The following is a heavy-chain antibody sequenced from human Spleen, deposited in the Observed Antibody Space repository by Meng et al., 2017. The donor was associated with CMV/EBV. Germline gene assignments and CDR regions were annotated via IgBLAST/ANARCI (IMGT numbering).Heavy chain of an antibody. CDR2: LDWNGGRT. CDR3: ARVPVVRATHYFDY. V-gene: IGHV3-20*04. CDR1: GFTFENYA. J-gene: IGHJ4*02. D-gene: IGHD2-21*01. Sequence: GESLKISCAGSGFTFENYALHWVRQAPGKGLEWVSSLDWNGGRTINADSVQGRFTISRSNAKNSLFLQMNSLRAEDTGLYFCARVPVVRATHYFDYWGQGTLVTVSS.